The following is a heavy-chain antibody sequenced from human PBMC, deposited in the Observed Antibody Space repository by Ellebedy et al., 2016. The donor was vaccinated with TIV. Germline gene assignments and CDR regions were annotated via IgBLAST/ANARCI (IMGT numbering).Heavy chain of an antibody. D-gene: IGHD2-15*01. J-gene: IGHJ5*02. CDR3: ARDVAGFDP. Sequence: AASVKVSCKASGYTFTSYFMHWVRQDPGQGLEWMGSINPRGGSTSYPQKFQGSLTLTRDTSTSTVYMELSSLRYDDTALYYCARDVAGFDPWGQGTLVSVSS. CDR1: GYTFTSYF. CDR2: INPRGGST. V-gene: IGHV1-46*01.